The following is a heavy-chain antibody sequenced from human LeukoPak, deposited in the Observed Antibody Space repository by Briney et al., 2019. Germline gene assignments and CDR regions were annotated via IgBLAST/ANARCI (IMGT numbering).Heavy chain of an antibody. V-gene: IGHV4-34*01. D-gene: IGHD2/OR15-2a*01. CDR2: INHSGST. J-gene: IGHJ4*02. CDR1: GGSFSGYY. Sequence: PSETLSLTCAVYGGSFSGYYWSWIRQPPGKGLEWIGEINHSGSTNYNPSLKSRVTISVDTSKNQFSLKLSSVTAADTAVYYCARGEYYFDYWGQGTLVTVSS. CDR3: ARGEYYFDY.